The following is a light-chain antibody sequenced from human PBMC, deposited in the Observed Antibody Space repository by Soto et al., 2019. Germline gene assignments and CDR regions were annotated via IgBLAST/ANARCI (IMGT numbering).Light chain of an antibody. J-gene: IGLJ3*02. CDR2: NNN. CDR1: SSNIGSTT. CDR3: AAWDDSLNGVV. V-gene: IGLV1-44*01. Sequence: QSVLTQPRSASGTPGQRVTIACSGSSSNIGSTTVKWYQQLPGTAPKLLIYNNNQRPSGVPDRFSGSKSGTSASLAISGLQSEDEAVYYCAAWDDSLNGVVFGGGTKLTVL.